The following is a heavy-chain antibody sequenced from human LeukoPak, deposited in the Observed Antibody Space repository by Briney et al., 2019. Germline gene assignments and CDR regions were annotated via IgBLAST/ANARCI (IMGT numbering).Heavy chain of an antibody. V-gene: IGHV1-69*06. CDR1: VGTFSSYA. Sequence: ASVKVSCKASVGTFSSYAISWVRQAPGQGGEGMGRVITIFGTATYSKKFQGRVMTTADKSTSTAYMEMSSPRSQGTTVYYCARDRIVVVVPAAIPSGFHPWGQGTLVTVSS. D-gene: IGHD2-2*01. CDR2: VITIFGTA. J-gene: IGHJ5*02. CDR3: ARDRIVVVVPAAIPSGFHP.